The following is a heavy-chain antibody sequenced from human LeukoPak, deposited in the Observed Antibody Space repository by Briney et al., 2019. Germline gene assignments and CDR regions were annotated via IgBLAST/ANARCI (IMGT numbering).Heavy chain of an antibody. CDR3: AREGRDSSSSWYSPRFDP. V-gene: IGHV3-21*01. D-gene: IGHD6-13*01. J-gene: IGHJ5*02. CDR1: GFTFSSYS. Sequence: PGGSLRLSCAASGFTFSSYSMNWVRQAPGKGLEWVSSISSSSSYIYYADSVKGRFTISRDNAKNSLYLQMNSLRAEDTAVYYCAREGRDSSSSWYSPRFDPWGQGTLVTVSS. CDR2: ISSSSSYI.